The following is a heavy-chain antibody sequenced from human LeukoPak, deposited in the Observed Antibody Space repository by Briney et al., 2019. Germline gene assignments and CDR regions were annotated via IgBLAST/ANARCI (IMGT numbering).Heavy chain of an antibody. CDR1: GFTFDDYA. V-gene: IGHV3-9*01. Sequence: PGGSLRLSCAASGFTFDDYAMHWVRQAPGKGLEWVSGISWNSGSIGYADSVKGRFTISRDNAKNSLYLQMNSLRAEDTALYYCAKVGGSKHYYYYYMDVWGKGTTVTVSS. J-gene: IGHJ6*03. CDR3: AKVGGSKHYYYYYMDV. D-gene: IGHD3-10*01. CDR2: ISWNSGSI.